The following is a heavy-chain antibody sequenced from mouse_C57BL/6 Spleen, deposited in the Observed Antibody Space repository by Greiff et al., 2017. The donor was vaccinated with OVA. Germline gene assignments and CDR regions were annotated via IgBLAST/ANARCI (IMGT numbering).Heavy chain of an antibody. CDR2: IYPGDGDT. CDR1: GYAFSSSW. Sequence: QVQLKQSGPELVKPGASVKISCKASGYAFSSSWMNWVKQRPGKGLEWIGRIYPGDGDTNYNGKLKGKATLTADKSSSTAYMQLSSLTSEDSAVYFCARSRYGSSYCYFDVWGTGTTVTVSS. D-gene: IGHD1-1*01. CDR3: ARSRYGSSYCYFDV. V-gene: IGHV1-82*01. J-gene: IGHJ1*03.